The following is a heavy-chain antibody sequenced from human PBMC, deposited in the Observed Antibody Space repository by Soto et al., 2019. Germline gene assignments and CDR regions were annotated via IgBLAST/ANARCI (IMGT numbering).Heavy chain of an antibody. CDR2: ISLYSDGT. D-gene: IGHD2-2*01. J-gene: IGHJ5*02. Sequence: QVQLVQSGGEVKRPGASVKVSCKTSGYTFSNYGITWVRQAPGQPLEWLGWISLYSDGTNYAQKFQCRVSTTTDTYTTTAYMELRSLRSDDTAVYYCARVVPGAEAWFGPWGQGTLVTVSS. CDR1: GYTFSNYG. V-gene: IGHV1-18*01. CDR3: ARVVPGAEAWFGP.